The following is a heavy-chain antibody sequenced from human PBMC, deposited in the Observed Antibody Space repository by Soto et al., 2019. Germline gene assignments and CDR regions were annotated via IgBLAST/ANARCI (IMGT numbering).Heavy chain of an antibody. V-gene: IGHV1-18*01. CDR2: ISAYNGNT. D-gene: IGHD6-19*01. CDR1: GYTFTSYG. CDR3: AKDAVAGNGEWDWFDP. J-gene: IGHJ5*02. Sequence: ASVKVSCKASGYTFTSYGISWVRQAPGQGLEWMGWISAYNGNTNYAQKLQGRVTMTTDTSTSTAYMELRSLRSDDTAVYFCAKDAVAGNGEWDWFDPWGQGTLVTVSS.